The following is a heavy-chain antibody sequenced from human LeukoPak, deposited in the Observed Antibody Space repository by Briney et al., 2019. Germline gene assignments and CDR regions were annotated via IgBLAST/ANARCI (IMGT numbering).Heavy chain of an antibody. J-gene: IGHJ6*02. CDR2: INSDGSST. Sequence: GRSLRLSCAASGFTFDDYAMHWVRQAPGKGLVWVSRINSDGSSTSYADSVKGRFTISRDNAKNTLYLQMNSLRAEDTAVYYCASRAYYYGMDVWGQGTTVTVSS. V-gene: IGHV3-74*01. CDR1: GFTFDDYA. CDR3: ASRAYYYGMDV.